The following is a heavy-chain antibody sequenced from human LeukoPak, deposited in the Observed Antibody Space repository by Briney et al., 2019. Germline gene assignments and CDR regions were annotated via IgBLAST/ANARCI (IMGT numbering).Heavy chain of an antibody. Sequence: SETLALTCAVSGGSISSFYWTWIRQPPGKGLEWIGYIYYNGTTNYNPSLKSRVTISVDTSKNQFSLKLRSVTAADTAVYYCAASIAVARRGLYYWGQGTLVTVSS. CDR1: GGSISSFY. CDR3: AASIAVARRGLYY. J-gene: IGHJ4*02. CDR2: IYYNGTT. V-gene: IGHV4-59*01. D-gene: IGHD6-19*01.